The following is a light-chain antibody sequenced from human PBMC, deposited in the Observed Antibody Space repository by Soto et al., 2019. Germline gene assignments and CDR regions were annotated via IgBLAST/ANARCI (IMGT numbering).Light chain of an antibody. CDR2: DAS. Sequence: EIVMTPSPATLSVSPVETATLSCRASQSISVTYLAWYQQKPGQAPRLLIYDASTRATGIPARFSGSGSGTDFTLTISGLQSEDFAVYYCQQYNNWPQTFGQGTKVDIK. CDR1: QSISVTY. V-gene: IGKV3-15*01. CDR3: QQYNNWPQT. J-gene: IGKJ1*01.